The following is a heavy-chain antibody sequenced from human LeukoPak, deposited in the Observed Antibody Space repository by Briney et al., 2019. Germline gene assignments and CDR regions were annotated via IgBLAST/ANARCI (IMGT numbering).Heavy chain of an antibody. J-gene: IGHJ3*02. CDR1: GYTFTSYG. CDR3: ARPYYYDSSGQPIDAFDI. D-gene: IGHD3-22*01. CDR2: IIPIFGTA. Sequence: SVKVSCKASGYTFTSYGISWVRQAPGQGLEWMGGIIPIFGTANYAQKFQGRVTITADESTSTAYTELSSLRSEDTAVYYCARPYYYDSSGQPIDAFDIWGQGTMVTVSS. V-gene: IGHV1-69*13.